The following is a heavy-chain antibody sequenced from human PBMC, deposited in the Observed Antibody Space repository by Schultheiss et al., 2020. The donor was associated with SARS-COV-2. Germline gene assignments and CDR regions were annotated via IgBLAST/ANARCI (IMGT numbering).Heavy chain of an antibody. CDR2: IYHSGGT. CDR3: ARDRYDFWSGYVSYWYFDL. Sequence: SETLSLTCSVSGGSVSSGSYYWSWIRQSPGRGLEWIGYIYHSGGTRYHPSLKSRVTISLDTSKNQFSLKLTSVIAADTAVYYCARDRYDFWSGYVSYWYFDLWGRGTLVTVSS. D-gene: IGHD3-3*01. J-gene: IGHJ2*01. V-gene: IGHV4-61*01. CDR1: GGSVSSGSYY.